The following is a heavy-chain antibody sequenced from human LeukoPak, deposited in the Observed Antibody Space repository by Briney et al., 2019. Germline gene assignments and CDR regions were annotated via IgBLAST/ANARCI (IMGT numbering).Heavy chain of an antibody. CDR3: ASQRTGTLRSYYGMDV. D-gene: IGHD1-7*01. CDR1: GTSSSTYY. Sequence: PSETLSLTCNDSGTSSSTYYWNWIPQYPGKGLEWIGRIYSSGGTNYNPSLKSRVTMSLDTSKNQFFLKLTSLTGADTAVYYCASQRTGTLRSYYGMDVWGQGTTVTVSS. J-gene: IGHJ6*02. CDR2: IYSSGGT. V-gene: IGHV4-4*07.